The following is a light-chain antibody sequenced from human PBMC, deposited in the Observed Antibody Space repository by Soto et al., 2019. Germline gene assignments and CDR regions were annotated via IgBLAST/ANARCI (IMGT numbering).Light chain of an antibody. Sequence: DIQMTQSPSSLSASVGDRVTITCRASQSISSYLNWYQHKPEKAPELLIYAASSLHSGVPSRFSGSGSGTDFTLTISSLQPEDVATYYCQQSYTTPITFGQGTRLEIK. CDR1: QSISSY. CDR3: QQSYTTPIT. CDR2: AAS. V-gene: IGKV1-39*01. J-gene: IGKJ5*01.